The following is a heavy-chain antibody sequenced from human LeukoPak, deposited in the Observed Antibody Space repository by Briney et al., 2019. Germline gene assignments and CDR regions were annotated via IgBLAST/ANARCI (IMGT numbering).Heavy chain of an antibody. CDR3: AREELESFGY. D-gene: IGHD1-1*01. CDR1: GFTFSRYS. V-gene: IGHV3-21*01. Sequence: TGGSLRLSCAASGFTFSRYSMNWVRQAPGKGLEWVSSIGGSSSSIYYAGSVRGRFTISRDNAKNSLYLQMNSLRAEDTAVYYCAREELESFGYWGQGTLVTVSS. J-gene: IGHJ4*02. CDR2: IGGSSSSI.